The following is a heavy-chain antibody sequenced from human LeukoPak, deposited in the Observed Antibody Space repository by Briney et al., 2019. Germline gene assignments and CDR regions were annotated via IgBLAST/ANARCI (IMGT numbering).Heavy chain of an antibody. CDR3: ASQAYCGGDCYSTPSDY. CDR1: GLTFSSYG. V-gene: IGHV3-23*01. J-gene: IGHJ4*02. D-gene: IGHD2-21*02. Sequence: GGSLRLSCAASGLTFSSYGMSGVRQAPGKGLEWVSAISGSGGRTYYADSVKGRFTISRDNSKNMLYLQMDSLRAEDTAVYYCASQAYCGGDCYSTPSDYWGQGTLVTVSS. CDR2: ISGSGGRT.